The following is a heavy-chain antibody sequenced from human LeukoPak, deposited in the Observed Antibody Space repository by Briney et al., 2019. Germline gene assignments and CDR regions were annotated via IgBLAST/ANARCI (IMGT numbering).Heavy chain of an antibody. D-gene: IGHD2-2*01. Sequence: GGSLRLSCAASGFTFDDYAMHWVRQAPGKGLEWVSGISWNGGSIGYADSVKGRFTISRDNAKNSLYLKMNSLRAEDTALYYCAKDTDCSSTSCYGFDFDYWGQGTLVTVSS. CDR3: AKDTDCSSTSCYGFDFDY. CDR1: GFTFDDYA. CDR2: ISWNGGSI. V-gene: IGHV3-9*01. J-gene: IGHJ4*02.